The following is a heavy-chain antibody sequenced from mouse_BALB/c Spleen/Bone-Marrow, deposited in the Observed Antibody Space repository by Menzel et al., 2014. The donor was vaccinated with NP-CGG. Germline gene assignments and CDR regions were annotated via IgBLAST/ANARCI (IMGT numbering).Heavy chain of an antibody. D-gene: IGHD3-1*01. J-gene: IGHJ4*01. CDR3: ANLGRYAMDY. V-gene: IGHV1-84*02. CDR1: GYTFTDYY. Sequence: LVESGPELVKPGASVKISCKASGYTFTDYYINWVTQKPGQGLEWIGWIYPGSGSTKYNEKFKGKATLTVDTSSSTAYMQRSSLTSEDTAVYFCANLGRYAMDYWSQGTSVTVSS. CDR2: IYPGSGST.